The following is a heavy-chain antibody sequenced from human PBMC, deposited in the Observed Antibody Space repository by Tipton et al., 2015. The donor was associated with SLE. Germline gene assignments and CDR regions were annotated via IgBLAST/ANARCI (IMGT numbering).Heavy chain of an antibody. V-gene: IGHV4-59*01. J-gene: IGHJ6*03. CDR1: GGSISTYY. CDR3: ARVTTYYGILTGHYYYYMDV. CDR2: IYYSGST. D-gene: IGHD3-9*01. Sequence: GLVKPSETLSLTCTVSGGSISTYYWSWIRQPPGKGLEWIGYIYYSGSTNYSPSLKSRVTVSVDTSKNQFSLRLSSVTAADTAVYYCARVTTYYGILTGHYYYYMDVWGKGTTVTVSS.